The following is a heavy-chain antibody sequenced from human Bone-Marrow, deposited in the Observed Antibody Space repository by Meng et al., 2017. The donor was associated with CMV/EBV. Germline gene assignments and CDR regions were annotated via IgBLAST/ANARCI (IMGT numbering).Heavy chain of an antibody. Sequence: GGSLRLSCAASGFTFSSYGMHWVRQAPGKGLEWVAFIRYDGSNKYYADSVKGRFTISRDNSKNTLYLQMNSLRAEDTAVYYCARDQIPLLHFDSSGYLSDYWGQGKLVPVSS. CDR3: ARDQIPLLHFDSSGYLSDY. CDR2: IRYDGSNK. D-gene: IGHD3-22*01. J-gene: IGHJ4*02. CDR1: GFTFSSYG. V-gene: IGHV3-30*02.